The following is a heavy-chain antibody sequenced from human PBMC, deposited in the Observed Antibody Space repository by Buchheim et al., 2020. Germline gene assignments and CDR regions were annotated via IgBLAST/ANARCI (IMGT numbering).Heavy chain of an antibody. CDR1: GFTLSTYD. CDR2: ISGVSGST. J-gene: IGHJ3*02. V-gene: IGHV3-48*03. CDR3: TREEGLGGSADAFDI. Sequence: EVQLVESGGGLVQPGGSLRLSCAASGFTLSTYDIDWVRQAPGKGLEWVSYISGVSGSTYYAESVKGRFSISRDKAKNSLYLQMSGLRAEDTAVYYCTREEGLGGSADAFDIWGQGT. D-gene: IGHD4-23*01.